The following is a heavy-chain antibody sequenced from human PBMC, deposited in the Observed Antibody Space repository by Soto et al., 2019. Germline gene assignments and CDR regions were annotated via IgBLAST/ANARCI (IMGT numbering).Heavy chain of an antibody. CDR3: ARDRYDFWSGYYICYYYGMDV. Sequence: PGGSLRLSCAASGFTFIDYYMICIRHAPLKWLEWVSYISSSGSTIYYADSVKGRFTISRDNAKNSLYLQMNSLRAEDTAVYYCARDRYDFWSGYYICYYYGMDVWGQGTTVTVSS. CDR1: GFTFIDYY. D-gene: IGHD3-3*01. CDR2: ISSSGSTI. V-gene: IGHV3-11*01. J-gene: IGHJ6*02.